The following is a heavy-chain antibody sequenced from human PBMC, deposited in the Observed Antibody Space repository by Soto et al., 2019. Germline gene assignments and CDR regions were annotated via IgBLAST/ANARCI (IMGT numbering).Heavy chain of an antibody. V-gene: IGHV4-61*08. CDR2: VYHTGRT. Sequence: SETLSLTCTVSGGSFKSGGYSWSWIRQPPGKGLEWIGYVYHTGRTSYNPSLKSRVSISMDTSKNQFSLNLDSVTAADTAVYFCARDFAYFDSWGQGTLVTVSS. J-gene: IGHJ4*02. D-gene: IGHD3-3*01. CDR3: ARDFAYFDS. CDR1: GGSFKSGGYS.